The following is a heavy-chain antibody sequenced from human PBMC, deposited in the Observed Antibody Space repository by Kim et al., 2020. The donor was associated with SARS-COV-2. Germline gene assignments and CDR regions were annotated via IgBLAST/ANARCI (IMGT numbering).Heavy chain of an antibody. J-gene: IGHJ4*02. CDR3: ATEYSSSSAFDY. CDR1: GFSFSTYG. D-gene: IGHD6-6*01. V-gene: IGHV3-33*03. Sequence: GGSLRLSCAASGFSFSTYGMHWVRQAPGKGLEWVAMLWNDGSNKYYGDSVKGRFTISRDNSKNTLYLQMNNLRAEETAVYYCATEYSSSSAFDYWGQGTLVTVSS. CDR2: LWNDGSNK.